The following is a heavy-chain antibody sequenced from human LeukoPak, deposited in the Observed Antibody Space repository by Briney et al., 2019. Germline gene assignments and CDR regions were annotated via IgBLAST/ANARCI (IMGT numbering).Heavy chain of an antibody. V-gene: IGHV1-2*02. Sequence: GASVKVSCKASGYTFTGYYMHWVRQAPGQGLEWMGWINPNSGGTNYAQKFQGRVTMTSDTSISTAYMELRRLRSDDTAVYYCARDITRVRGIINLAFDYWGQGTVVTVSS. CDR2: INPNSGGT. D-gene: IGHD3-10*01. J-gene: IGHJ4*02. CDR3: ARDITRVRGIINLAFDY. CDR1: GYTFTGYY.